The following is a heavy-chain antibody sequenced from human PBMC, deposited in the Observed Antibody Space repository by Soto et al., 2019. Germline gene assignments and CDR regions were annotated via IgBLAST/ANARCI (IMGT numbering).Heavy chain of an antibody. D-gene: IGHD5-12*01. V-gene: IGHV1-69*04. Sequence: SVKVSCKASGGTFSSYTISWVRQAPGQGLEWMGRIIPILGIANYAQKFQGRVTITADKSTSTAYMELSSLRSEDTAVYYCARDSGLEYSGYDVPALDYWGQGTLVTVSS. CDR3: ARDSGLEYSGYDVPALDY. CDR2: IIPILGIA. J-gene: IGHJ4*02. CDR1: GGTFSSYT.